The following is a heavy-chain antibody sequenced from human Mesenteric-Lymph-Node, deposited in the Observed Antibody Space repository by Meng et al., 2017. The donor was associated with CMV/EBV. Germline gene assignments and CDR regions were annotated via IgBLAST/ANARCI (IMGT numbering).Heavy chain of an antibody. CDR1: GFTVSSNY. D-gene: IGHD2-2*01. CDR3: ARDRKYCSSTSCYLYGMDV. Sequence: GGSLRLSCAASGFTVSSNYLSWVRQAPGKGLEWVSIIYSTGYTYYADSVKGRFTISRDNAKNSLYLQMNSLRAEDTAVYYCARDRKYCSSTSCYLYGMDVWGQGTTVTVSS. J-gene: IGHJ6*02. V-gene: IGHV3-53*01. CDR2: IYSTGYT.